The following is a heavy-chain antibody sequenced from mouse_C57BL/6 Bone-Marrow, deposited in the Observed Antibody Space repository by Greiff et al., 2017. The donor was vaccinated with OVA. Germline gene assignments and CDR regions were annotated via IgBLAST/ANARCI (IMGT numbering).Heavy chain of an antibody. CDR2: IYPRSGNT. CDR1: GSTFTSYG. Sequence: QVQLQQSGAELARPGASVKLSCKASGSTFTSYGLSWVKQRPGQGLEWIGEIYPRSGNTYYNAQFTGTATLTADKSSSTAYMELSSLTSEDSAVYGGAREEECYYGSPLDYWGQGTTLTVSS. CDR3: AREEECYYGSPLDY. D-gene: IGHD1-1*01. V-gene: IGHV1-81*01. J-gene: IGHJ2*01.